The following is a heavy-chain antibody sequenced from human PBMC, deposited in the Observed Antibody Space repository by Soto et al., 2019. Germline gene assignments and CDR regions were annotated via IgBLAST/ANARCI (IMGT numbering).Heavy chain of an antibody. V-gene: IGHV4-61*08. D-gene: IGHD1-26*01. CDR1: GGSISSGDYY. CDR3: VRDSSGSYFSPDAFDI. Sequence: PSETLSLTCTVSGGSISSGDYYWSWIRQPPGKGLEWIGYIYYSGTTYYNPSLKSRVTISVDTSKNQFSLKLSSVTAADTAVYYCVRDSSGSYFSPDAFDIWGQGTMVTVSS. J-gene: IGHJ3*02. CDR2: IYYSGTT.